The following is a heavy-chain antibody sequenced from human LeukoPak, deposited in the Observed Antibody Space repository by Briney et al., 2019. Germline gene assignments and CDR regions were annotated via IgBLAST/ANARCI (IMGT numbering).Heavy chain of an antibody. CDR3: ARLSLEAMDV. Sequence: GASVKVSCKVSRYTLTELSMHWVRQAPGKGLEWMGGFDPEDGETIYAQKFQGRVTMTRDTSTSTVYMELSSLRSEDTAMYYCARLSLEAMDVWGKGTTVTVSS. J-gene: IGHJ6*03. CDR1: RYTLTELS. CDR2: FDPEDGET. V-gene: IGHV1-24*01.